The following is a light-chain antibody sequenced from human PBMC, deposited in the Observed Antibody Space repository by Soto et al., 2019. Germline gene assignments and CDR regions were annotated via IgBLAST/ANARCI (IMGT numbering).Light chain of an antibody. CDR2: AAS. V-gene: IGKV1-39*01. J-gene: IGKJ4*01. Sequence: DIQMTQSPSSLSASVGDRVTITCRASQSISSYLNWYQQKPGKAPKLLIYAASSLQSGVPSRFSGSGSGTDFTLTISSLQPEDFSTYYCQQSYRTPPLPLGGGTKVEIK. CDR1: QSISSY. CDR3: QQSYRTPPLP.